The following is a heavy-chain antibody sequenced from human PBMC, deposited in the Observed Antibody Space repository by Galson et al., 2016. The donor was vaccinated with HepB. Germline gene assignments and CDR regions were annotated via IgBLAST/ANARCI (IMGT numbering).Heavy chain of an antibody. CDR2: ISPDNGNT. D-gene: IGHD3-16*02. CDR3: ARGIGLYVWGSFRLDF. Sequence: SCKASGYTFTNNGIIWVRQAPGQGLEWMGWISPDNGNTKDVQKFQGRATMTRDRSTSTTYMELRSLRPDDTAVYYCARGIGLYVWGSFRLDFWGQGTRVIVSS. J-gene: IGHJ4*02. CDR1: GYTFTNNG. V-gene: IGHV1-18*01.